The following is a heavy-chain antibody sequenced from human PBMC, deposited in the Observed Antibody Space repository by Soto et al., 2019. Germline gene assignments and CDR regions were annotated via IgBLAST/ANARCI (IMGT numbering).Heavy chain of an antibody. V-gene: IGHV1-3*01. CDR2: INAGNGNT. J-gene: IGHJ4*02. CDR1: GYTFTSYA. Sequence: ASVKVSCKASGYTFTSYAMHWVRQAPGQRLEWMGWINAGNGNTKYSQKFQGRVTITRDTSASTAYMELSSLRSEDTAVYYCALFSAYSSRWAQFDYWGQGTLVIVSS. D-gene: IGHD6-13*01. CDR3: ALFSAYSSRWAQFDY.